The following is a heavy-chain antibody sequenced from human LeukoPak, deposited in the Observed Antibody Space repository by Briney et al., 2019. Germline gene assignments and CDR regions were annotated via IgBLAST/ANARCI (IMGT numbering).Heavy chain of an antibody. CDR1: GGSISSYY. D-gene: IGHD3-3*01. V-gene: IGHV4-4*07. Sequence: SETLSLTCTVSGGSISSYYWSWVRQPAGKGLEWIGRIYSSGSTNYNPSLKSRVTMSVDTSKNQFSLKLSSVTAADTAVYYCARAYYDFWSGFHNAFDIWGQGTMVTVSS. CDR2: IYSSGST. CDR3: ARAYYDFWSGFHNAFDI. J-gene: IGHJ3*02.